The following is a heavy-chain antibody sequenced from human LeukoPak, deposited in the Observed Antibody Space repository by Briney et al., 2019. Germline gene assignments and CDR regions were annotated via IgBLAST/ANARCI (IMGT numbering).Heavy chain of an antibody. J-gene: IGHJ4*02. D-gene: IGHD2-21*02. CDR1: GFTFSSYW. Sequence: GGSLRLSCAASGFTFSSYWMSWVRQAPGKGLEWVAVISYDGSNKYYADSVKGRFTISRDNSKNTLYLQMNSLRAEDTAVYYCAKDQRGDQGYFDYWGQGTLVTVSS. V-gene: IGHV3-30*18. CDR2: ISYDGSNK. CDR3: AKDQRGDQGYFDY.